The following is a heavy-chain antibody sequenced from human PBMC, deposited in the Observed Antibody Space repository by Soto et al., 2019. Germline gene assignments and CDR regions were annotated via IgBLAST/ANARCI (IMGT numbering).Heavy chain of an antibody. CDR3: ARAMHAGLTHSFDH. D-gene: IGHD1-20*01. CDR2: QSQTGTT. V-gene: IGHV4-59*02. CDR1: GGSVTSHH. J-gene: IGHJ5*02. Sequence: PSETLSFTCFVSGGSVTSHHWSWIRHFPGQGLQWLAYQSQTGTTNYNTSLESRVTISLDTSNNQLSLKLTSMTAAAPQVYYCARAMHAGLTHSFDHWGQGTLVTVSS.